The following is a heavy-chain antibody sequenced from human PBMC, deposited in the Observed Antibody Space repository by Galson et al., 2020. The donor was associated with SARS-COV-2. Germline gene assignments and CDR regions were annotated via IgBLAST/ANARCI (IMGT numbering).Heavy chain of an antibody. Sequence: TGGSLRLSCAASGFTFNNYALHWVRQAPGKGLEWVAVVSYDGSNKHYADSVRGRFSISRDSFKNTLYLQMNSLRTEDTDVYDCARGDVVVPAEYYYYYYYGTDVGGQGTTVTFSS. CDR3: ARGDVVVPAEYYYYYYYGTDV. V-gene: IGHV3-30-3*01. CDR2: VSYDGSNK. D-gene: IGHD2-2*01. J-gene: IGHJ6*02. CDR1: GFTFNNYA.